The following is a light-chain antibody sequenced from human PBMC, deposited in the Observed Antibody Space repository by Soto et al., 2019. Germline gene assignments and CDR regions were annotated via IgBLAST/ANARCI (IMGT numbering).Light chain of an antibody. Sequence: EIVMTQSPASLSVSPGEGATLSCRASQTVASNLAWYQQKPGQAPRLLIHGASTRATGVPAWFSGSGSGTDFTLTISSLQSEDFGVYYCQQYHNWPPQYTFGQGTKLQIK. CDR2: GAS. CDR3: QQYHNWPPQYT. V-gene: IGKV3-15*01. J-gene: IGKJ2*01. CDR1: QTVASN.